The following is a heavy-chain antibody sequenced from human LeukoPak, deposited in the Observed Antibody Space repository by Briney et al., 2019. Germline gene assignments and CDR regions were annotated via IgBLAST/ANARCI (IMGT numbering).Heavy chain of an antibody. J-gene: IGHJ4*02. CDR3: ARGPTDYGAGTEFEH. V-gene: IGHV4-4*07. CDR1: GGSIKTYH. Sequence: SETLSLTCTVSGGSIKTYHWSWIRQPAGKGLEWIGRISDRGSTNYNPSLKSRVIMSVDASKNQFSLKLISVTAADTAVYYCARGPTDYGAGTEFEHWGQGTLAIVSS. CDR2: ISDRGST. D-gene: IGHD3-10*01.